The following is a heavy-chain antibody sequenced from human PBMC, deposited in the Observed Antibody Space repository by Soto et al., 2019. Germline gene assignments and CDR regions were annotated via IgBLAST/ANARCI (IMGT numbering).Heavy chain of an antibody. J-gene: IGHJ4*02. V-gene: IGHV3-30*18. D-gene: IGHD6-19*01. Sequence: QVQLVESGGGGVQPGKSLRLSCAATGFIFRSYGVHWVRQAPGKGLEWVALISHDGNNAYYADAVNGRFTISRDNAKNTVSLQMNSLRAEDTAVYYCAKQGIEVAGTDYFDYWGQGALVTVAS. CDR3: AKQGIEVAGTDYFDY. CDR2: ISHDGNNA. CDR1: GFIFRSYG.